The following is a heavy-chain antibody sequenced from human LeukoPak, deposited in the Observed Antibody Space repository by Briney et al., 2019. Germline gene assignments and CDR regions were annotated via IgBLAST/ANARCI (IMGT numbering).Heavy chain of an antibody. CDR2: IYYSGST. V-gene: IGHV4-39*02. CDR1: GGSISSSSYY. Sequence: PSETLSLTCTVSGGSISSSSYYWGWIRQPPGKGLEWIGSIYYSGSTYHNPSLKSRVTISVDTSKNQFSLRLSSVTAADTAVYYCARDLYSGSYYWYFDLWGRGTLVTVSS. D-gene: IGHD1-26*01. CDR3: ARDLYSGSYYWYFDL. J-gene: IGHJ2*01.